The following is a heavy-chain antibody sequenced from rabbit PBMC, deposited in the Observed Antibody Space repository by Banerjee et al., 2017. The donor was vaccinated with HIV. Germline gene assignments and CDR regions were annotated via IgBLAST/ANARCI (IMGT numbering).Heavy chain of an antibody. Sequence: QEQLEESGGDLVKPEGSLTLTCTASGFSFSRNYWIWWVRQAPGKGLEWIGCSYPDTSGSTDRASWANGRFTISKTSSTTVTLQMTSLTAADTATYFCARRSAYETYGYASNSWGPGTLVTVS. CDR2: SYPDTSGST. CDR1: GFSFSRNYW. V-gene: IGHV1S45*01. D-gene: IGHD6-1*01. J-gene: IGHJ4*01. CDR3: ARRSAYETYGYASNS.